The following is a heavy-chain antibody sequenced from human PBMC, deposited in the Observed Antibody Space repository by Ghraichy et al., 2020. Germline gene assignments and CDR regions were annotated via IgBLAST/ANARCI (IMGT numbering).Heavy chain of an antibody. V-gene: IGHV4-39*01. D-gene: IGHD3-22*01. Sequence: SETLSLTCTVSGGSISSSSYYWGWIRQPPGKGLEWIGSIYYSGSTYYNPSLKSRVTISVDTSKNQFSLKLSSVTAADTAVYYCARHLFITMIVVDTYNWFDPWGQGTLVTVSS. CDR1: GGSISSSSYY. CDR3: ARHLFITMIVVDTYNWFDP. CDR2: IYYSGST. J-gene: IGHJ5*02.